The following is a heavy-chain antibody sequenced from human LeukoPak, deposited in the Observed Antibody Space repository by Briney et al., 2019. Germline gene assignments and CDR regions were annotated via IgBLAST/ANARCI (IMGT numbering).Heavy chain of an antibody. D-gene: IGHD6-13*01. Sequence: GGSLRLSWAASGITFSSYAMNWVRQAPGKGLEWVSGLSSSGGSTYYADSVKGRFTISRDNSKNTLYLQMNSLRVEDTAVYYCAKGLLAAARTGMDVWGQGTTVTVSS. CDR3: AKGLLAAARTGMDV. J-gene: IGHJ6*02. CDR2: LSSSGGST. V-gene: IGHV3-23*01. CDR1: GITFSSYA.